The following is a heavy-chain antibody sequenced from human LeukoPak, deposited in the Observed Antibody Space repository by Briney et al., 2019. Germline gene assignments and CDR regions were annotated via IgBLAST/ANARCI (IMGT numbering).Heavy chain of an antibody. J-gene: IGHJ4*02. V-gene: IGHV3-23*01. CDR1: GFTFTSNA. CDR3: AKAYGSNGYYQLPINF. D-gene: IGHD3-22*01. CDR2: ITASDGTT. Sequence: GGSLRLSCVASGFTFTSNAMTWVRQAPGKGLECVSAITASDGTTYYADSVKGRFTISRDNSKNTLYLQMNSLRVDDTAVYYCAKAYGSNGYYQLPINFWGQGTLVTVSS.